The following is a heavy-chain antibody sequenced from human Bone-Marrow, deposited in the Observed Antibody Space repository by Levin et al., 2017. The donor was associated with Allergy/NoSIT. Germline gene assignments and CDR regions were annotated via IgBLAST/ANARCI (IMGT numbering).Heavy chain of an antibody. J-gene: IGHJ1*01. V-gene: IGHV3-7*04. D-gene: IGHD6-13*01. CDR2: IKQDGSEK. CDR1: GFTFSSYW. CDR3: ARERIPGYSSSWSPYFQH. Sequence: GASVKVSCAASGFTFSSYWMSWVRQAPGKGLEWVANIKQDGSEKYYVDSVKGRFTISRDNAKNSLYLQMNSLRAEDTAVYYCARERIPGYSSSWSPYFQHWGQGTLVTVSS.